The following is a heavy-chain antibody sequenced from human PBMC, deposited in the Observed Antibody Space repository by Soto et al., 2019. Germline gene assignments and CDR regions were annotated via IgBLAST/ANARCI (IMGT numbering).Heavy chain of an antibody. V-gene: IGHV1-69*12. CDR2: IIPIFGTA. J-gene: IGHJ5*02. CDR3: ARGGYCSGGSCYLDNWFDP. D-gene: IGHD2-15*01. Sequence: QVQLVQSGAEVKKPGSSVKVSCKASGGTFSSYAISWVRQAPGQGLEWMGGIIPIFGTANYAQKFQGRVTITADESTSTAYMELSSLRCEDTAVYYCARGGYCSGGSCYLDNWFDPWGQGTLVTVSS. CDR1: GGTFSSYA.